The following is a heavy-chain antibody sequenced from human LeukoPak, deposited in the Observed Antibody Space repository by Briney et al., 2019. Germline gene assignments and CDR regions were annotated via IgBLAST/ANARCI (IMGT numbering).Heavy chain of an antibody. J-gene: IGHJ6*02. V-gene: IGHV4-34*01. Sequence: SGTLSLTCAVYGGSFSGYYWSWIRQPPGKGLEWIGEINHSGSTNYNPSLKSRVTISVDTSKNQFSLKLSSVTAADTAVYYCASWPSPVVPAAIGQDYYYGMDVWGQGTTVTVSS. CDR3: ASWPSPVVPAAIGQDYYYGMDV. CDR1: GGSFSGYY. CDR2: INHSGST. D-gene: IGHD2-2*01.